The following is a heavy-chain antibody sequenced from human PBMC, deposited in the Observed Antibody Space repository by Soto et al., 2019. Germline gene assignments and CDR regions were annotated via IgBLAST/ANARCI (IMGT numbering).Heavy chain of an antibody. CDR2: IIPIFGTA. J-gene: IGHJ4*02. CDR3: ARESRYCSGGSCYFLPGIDY. Sequence: KVSRKASGGTLNSYSINWVRQAPGQGVEWMGGIIPIFGTANYAQKFQGRVTITADESTSTAYMELSSLRSEDTAVYYCARESRYCSGGSCYFLPGIDYWGQGTLVTVSS. CDR1: GGTLNSYS. D-gene: IGHD2-15*01. V-gene: IGHV1-69*01.